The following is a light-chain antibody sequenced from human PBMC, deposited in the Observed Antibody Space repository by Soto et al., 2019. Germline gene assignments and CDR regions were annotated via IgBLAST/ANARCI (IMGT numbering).Light chain of an antibody. CDR1: QSIRSY. J-gene: IGKJ4*01. CDR2: DAS. Sequence: EIVMTQSPATLSVSPGERATLSCRASQSIRSYLAWYQQKPGQAPRLLFYDASTRATGIPARFSGSGSGTEFILTISSLQSEDFAVFYCQQYSTSPPTFGGGTKVEIK. V-gene: IGKV3-15*01. CDR3: QQYSTSPPT.